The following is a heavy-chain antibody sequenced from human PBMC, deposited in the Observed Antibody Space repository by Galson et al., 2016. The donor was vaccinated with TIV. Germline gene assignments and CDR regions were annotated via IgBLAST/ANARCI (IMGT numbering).Heavy chain of an antibody. V-gene: IGHV1-69*05. Sequence: SVKVSCKASGGTFNNYAINWVRQAPGQGLEWMGGILPISGSTNLAQKFQGRVTITTDEFTSTVYMELSSLRSEDTAVYYCVKEYCDGDCRFDPWGQGSLVTVS. CDR1: GGTFNNYA. CDR2: ILPISGST. CDR3: VKEYCDGDCRFDP. J-gene: IGHJ5*02. D-gene: IGHD2-21*02.